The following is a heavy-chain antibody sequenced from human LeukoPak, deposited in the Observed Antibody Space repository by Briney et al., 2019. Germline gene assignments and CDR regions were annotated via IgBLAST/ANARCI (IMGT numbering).Heavy chain of an antibody. J-gene: IGHJ5*02. CDR2: IYYSGST. CDR1: GGSISSYY. Sequence: SETLSLTCTVSGGSISSYYWSWIRQPPGKGLEWIGYIYYSGSTNYSPSLKSRVTISLDTSKNQFSLNLRSVTAADTAVYYCVRGPYGSSISNWFDPWGQGLLVTVSS. CDR3: VRGPYGSSISNWFDP. V-gene: IGHV4-59*01. D-gene: IGHD3-10*01.